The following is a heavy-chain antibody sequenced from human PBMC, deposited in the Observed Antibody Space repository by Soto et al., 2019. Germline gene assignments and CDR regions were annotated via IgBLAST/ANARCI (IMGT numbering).Heavy chain of an antibody. CDR3: AREHNYYDSSPHFDY. J-gene: IGHJ4*02. CDR2: IIPIFGTA. D-gene: IGHD3-22*01. CDR1: GGTFSIYA. V-gene: IGHV1-69*01. Sequence: QVQLVQSGAEVKKPGSSVKVSCKASGGTFSIYAISWVRQAPGQGLEWMGGIIPIFGTANYAQKFQGRVTITAYESTSTAYMELSSLRSEDTAVYYCAREHNYYDSSPHFDYWVQGTLVTVSS.